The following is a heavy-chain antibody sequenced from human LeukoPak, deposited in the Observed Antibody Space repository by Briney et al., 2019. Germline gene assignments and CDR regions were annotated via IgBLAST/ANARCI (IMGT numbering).Heavy chain of an antibody. CDR1: GYTFTTYY. Sequence: ASVKVSCKASGYTFTTYYIHWVRQAPGQGLEWMGIISPSGGSTSYAQKFQGRVTMTRDTSTSTVYMELSSLRSGDTAVYYCTRTYYYDSSGYYYGRDAFDIWGQGTIVTVSS. CDR2: ISPSGGST. J-gene: IGHJ3*02. V-gene: IGHV1-46*01. CDR3: TRTYYYDSSGYYYGRDAFDI. D-gene: IGHD3-22*01.